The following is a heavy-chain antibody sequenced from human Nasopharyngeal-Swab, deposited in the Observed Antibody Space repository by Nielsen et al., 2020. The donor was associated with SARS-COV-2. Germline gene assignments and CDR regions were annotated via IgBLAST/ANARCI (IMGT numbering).Heavy chain of an antibody. V-gene: IGHV3-74*01. CDR2: LNSLGSGT. Sequence: GESLKISCAASGFTFSNHWMHWVRQAPGKGLVWASRLNSLGSGTSYADSVKGRFTISRDNTRNTLYLQMHSLRAEDTAVYYCARGSISAAGTQDFWGQGTLVTVSS. D-gene: IGHD6-13*01. CDR3: ARGSISAAGTQDF. J-gene: IGHJ4*02. CDR1: GFTFSNHW.